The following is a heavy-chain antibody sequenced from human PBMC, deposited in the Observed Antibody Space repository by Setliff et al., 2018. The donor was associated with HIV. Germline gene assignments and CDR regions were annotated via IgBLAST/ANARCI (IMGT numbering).Heavy chain of an antibody. Sequence: SETLSLTCTVSGASISNGSYYWSWIRQPAGKGLEWIGRIYTSGSTNYNPSLKSRVTISVDTSKNQFSLKLSSVTAADTAVYYCAGSWSGYPLSFGYWGQGTLVTVSS. V-gene: IGHV4-61*02. CDR1: GASISNGSYY. CDR3: AGSWSGYPLSFGY. CDR2: IYTSGST. J-gene: IGHJ4*02. D-gene: IGHD3-3*01.